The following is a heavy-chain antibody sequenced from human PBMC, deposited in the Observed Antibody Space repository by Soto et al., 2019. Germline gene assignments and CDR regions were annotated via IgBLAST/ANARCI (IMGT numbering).Heavy chain of an antibody. D-gene: IGHD2-8*01. CDR1: GYTFTSYA. Sequence: ASVKVSCKASGYTFTSYAMHWVRQAPGQRLEWMGWINAGNGNTKYSQKFQGRVTITRDTSASTAYMELSSLRSEDTAVYYCAREYCPNGECYNVAYNWFAPWGQGTLVTVSS. CDR2: INAGNGNT. CDR3: AREYCPNGECYNVAYNWFAP. J-gene: IGHJ5*02. V-gene: IGHV1-3*01.